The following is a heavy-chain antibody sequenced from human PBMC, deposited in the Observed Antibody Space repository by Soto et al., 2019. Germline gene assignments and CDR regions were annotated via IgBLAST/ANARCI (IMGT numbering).Heavy chain of an antibody. J-gene: IGHJ6*02. Sequence: SETLSLTCAVYGGSFSGYYWSWIRQPPGKGLEWIGEINHSGSTNYNPSLKSRVTISVDTSKNQFSLKLSSVTAADTAVYYCASSKGEQWLPLGYYGMDVWGQGTTVTVSS. CDR1: GGSFSGYY. CDR3: ASSKGEQWLPLGYYGMDV. D-gene: IGHD6-19*01. V-gene: IGHV4-34*01. CDR2: INHSGST.